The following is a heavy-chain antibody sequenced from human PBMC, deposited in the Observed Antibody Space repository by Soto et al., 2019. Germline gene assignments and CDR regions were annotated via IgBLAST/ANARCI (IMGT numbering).Heavy chain of an antibody. CDR1: GFTFSSYA. Sequence: VQLVESGGGLVQPGGSLRLSCAASGFTFSSYAMNWVRQAPGKGLEWVSAISGSAATTHFADSVKGRFTISRDNSKNTLYLQMNSLRAEDTAVYYCAKDRSYYDSSGSYSPPYWGLRTLVTVSS. D-gene: IGHD3-22*01. V-gene: IGHV3-23*04. CDR3: AKDRSYYDSSGSYSPPY. J-gene: IGHJ4*02. CDR2: ISGSAATT.